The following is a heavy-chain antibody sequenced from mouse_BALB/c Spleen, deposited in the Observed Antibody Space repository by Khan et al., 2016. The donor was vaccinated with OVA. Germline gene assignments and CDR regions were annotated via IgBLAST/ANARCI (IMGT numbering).Heavy chain of an antibody. D-gene: IGHD1-1*01. CDR3: AKFTPDYYWMDY. CDR2: IWGDGST. CDR1: GFSFSSYG. Sequence: VQLQESGPGLVAPSQSLSITCTVSGFSFSSYGVSWVRQPPGKGLEWLGVIWGDGSTNYHSTLKSRLIISKDNSKSPVFLKLNSLHTEDTATYLAAKFTPDYYWMDYWGQGTTVTVSS. J-gene: IGHJ4*01. V-gene: IGHV2-3*01.